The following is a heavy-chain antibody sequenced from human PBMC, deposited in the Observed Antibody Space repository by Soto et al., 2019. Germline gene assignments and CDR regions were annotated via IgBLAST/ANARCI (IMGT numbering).Heavy chain of an antibody. CDR3: ARPSGSYLFYFDY. CDR2: IYYSGGT. D-gene: IGHD1-26*01. V-gene: IGHV4-39*01. CDR1: GGSISSSSYY. Sequence: PSETLSLTCTVSGGSISSSSYYWGWIRQPPGKGLEWIGSIYYSGGTYYNPSLKSRVTMSVDTSKNHFSLKLSSVTAADTAVYYCARPSGSYLFYFDYSGQGTLVTVSS. J-gene: IGHJ4*02.